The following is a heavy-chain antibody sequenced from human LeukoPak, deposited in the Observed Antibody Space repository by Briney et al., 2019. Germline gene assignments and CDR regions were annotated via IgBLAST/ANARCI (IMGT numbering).Heavy chain of an antibody. J-gene: IGHJ6*02. CDR3: ARLTFGGFLYGMDV. V-gene: IGHV3-7*05. CDR1: GFNFGNFW. Sequence: GGSLRLSCAASGFNFGNFWMTWVRRAPGKGLEWVANVKQDGSERYHVDSLKGRFTISRDNARNSLHLQMNSLRAEDTAVYYCARLTFGGFLYGMDVWGQGTTVTVSS. CDR2: VKQDGSER. D-gene: IGHD3-16*01.